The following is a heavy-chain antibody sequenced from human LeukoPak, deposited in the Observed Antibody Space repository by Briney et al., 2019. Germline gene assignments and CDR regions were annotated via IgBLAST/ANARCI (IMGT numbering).Heavy chain of an antibody. CDR2: ISSSSSYI. CDR3: ASTLMGGNSVWYFDL. J-gene: IGHJ2*01. Sequence: PGGSLRLSCAASGFTFSSYSMNWVRQAPGKGLEWVSSISSSSSYIYYADSVKGRFTISRDSAKNSLYLQMNSLRAEDTAVYYCASTLMGGNSVWYFDLWGRGTLVTVSS. D-gene: IGHD4-23*01. CDR1: GFTFSSYS. V-gene: IGHV3-21*01.